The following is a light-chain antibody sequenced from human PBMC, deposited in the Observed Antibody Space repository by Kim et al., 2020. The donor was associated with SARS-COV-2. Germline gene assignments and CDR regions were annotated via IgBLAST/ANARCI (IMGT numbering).Light chain of an antibody. Sequence: SSELTQDPAVSVALGQTVRITCQGDSLRRYYASWYQQKPGQAPVLVIYAKNNRPSGIPDRFSGSSSGNTASLTITGAQAEDEADYYCNSLDSNGISFVF. CDR1: SLRRYY. V-gene: IGLV3-19*01. J-gene: IGLJ1*01. CDR2: AKN. CDR3: NSLDSNGISFV.